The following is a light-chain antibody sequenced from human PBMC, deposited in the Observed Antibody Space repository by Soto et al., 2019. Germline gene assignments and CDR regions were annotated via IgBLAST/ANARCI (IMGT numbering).Light chain of an antibody. CDR3: QQFDDVPYS. CDR1: QDITNF. CDR2: NAS. Sequence: DIQMTQSPSSLSASVGDRVTITCQASQDITNFLNWYQQKPGKAPKLLIYNASSLQTGVPSRFSGSGSGTDFSFTNSSLQPEDIATYYCQQFDDVPYSFGQGTKVAIK. V-gene: IGKV1-33*01. J-gene: IGKJ2*03.